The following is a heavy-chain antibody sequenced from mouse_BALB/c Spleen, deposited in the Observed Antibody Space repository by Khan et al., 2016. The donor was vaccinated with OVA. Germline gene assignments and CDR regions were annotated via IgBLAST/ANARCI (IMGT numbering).Heavy chain of an antibody. CDR1: GYTFTSYW. D-gene: IGHD1-1*01. CDR2: INPSTDYA. J-gene: IGHJ3*01. CDR3: VNNGSSSAWFSY. V-gene: IGHV1-7*01. Sequence: VQLQQSGAELAKPGASMKMSCKASGYTFTSYWMHWVKQRPGQGLEWIGYINPSTDYAEYNQKFKDKATFTADKSSSTAYMQLTSLTSEDAAVYYCVNNGSSSAWFSYGGQGTLVTVSA.